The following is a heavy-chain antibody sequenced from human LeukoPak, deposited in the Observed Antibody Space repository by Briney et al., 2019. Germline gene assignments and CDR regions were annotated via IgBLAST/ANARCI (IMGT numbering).Heavy chain of an antibody. CDR3: ARAVSPFNYYGSGSYYPHNYYYYGMDV. Sequence: SVKVSCKASGFTFTSSAMQWVRQARGQRLEWIGWIVVGSGNTNYAQKFQERVTITRDMSTSTAYMELSSLRSEDTAVYYCARAVSPFNYYGSGSYYPHNYYYYGMDVWGQGTTVTVSS. D-gene: IGHD3-10*01. CDR2: IVVGSGNT. J-gene: IGHJ6*02. V-gene: IGHV1-58*02. CDR1: GFTFTSSA.